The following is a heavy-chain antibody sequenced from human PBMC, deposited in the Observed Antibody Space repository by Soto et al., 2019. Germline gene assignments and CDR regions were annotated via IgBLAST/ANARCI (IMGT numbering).Heavy chain of an antibody. Sequence: SETLSLTCTVSGGSISSYYWSWIRQPPGKGLEWIGYIYYSGSTNYNPSLKSRVTISVDTSKNQFSLKLSSVTAADTAVYYCARDGASHILDVWGKGTTVTVSS. D-gene: IGHD2-15*01. CDR3: ARDGASHILDV. CDR2: IYYSGST. J-gene: IGHJ6*04. CDR1: GGSISSYY. V-gene: IGHV4-59*01.